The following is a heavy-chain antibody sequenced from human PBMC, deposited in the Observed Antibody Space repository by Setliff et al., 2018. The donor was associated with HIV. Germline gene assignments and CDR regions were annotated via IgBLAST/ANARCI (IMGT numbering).Heavy chain of an antibody. Sequence: SETLSLTCAVYGDSFSGSYWSWIRQSPGTGLEWIGEVNHNGGTNYNPSLKSRVVVSVDRSKNRFSLKLISVTAADKAVYYCTRKKTGQFGAFNMWGRGTLVTVSS. CDR1: GDSFSGSY. CDR3: TRKKTGQFGAFNM. CDR2: VNHNGGT. J-gene: IGHJ3*02. D-gene: IGHD7-27*01. V-gene: IGHV4-34*01.